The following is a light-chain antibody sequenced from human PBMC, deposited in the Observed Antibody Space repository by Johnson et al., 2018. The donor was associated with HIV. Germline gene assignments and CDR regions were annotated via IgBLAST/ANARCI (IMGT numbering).Light chain of an antibody. CDR1: TSTLGNNY. J-gene: IGLJ1*01. CDR2: KNN. CDR3: GTWDSSLSAYV. Sequence: QSVLTQPPSVSAAPGQKVTISCSGRTSTLGNNYVSWYQVLPGTAPKLLIYKNNKRPSGIPDRFSGSKSGTSATLGITGLQTGDEADYYCGTWDSSLSAYVFGTGTKVTVL. V-gene: IGLV1-51*02.